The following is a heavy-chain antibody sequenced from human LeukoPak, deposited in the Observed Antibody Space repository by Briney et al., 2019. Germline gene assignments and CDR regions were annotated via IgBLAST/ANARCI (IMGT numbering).Heavy chain of an antibody. V-gene: IGHV3-23*01. J-gene: IGHJ4*02. Sequence: AGSLRLSCAASGFTFSSYAMSWVRQAPGKGLEWVSAISGSGGSTYYADSVKGRFTISRDNSKNTLYLQMNSLRAEDTAVYYCAKYCSSTSCYDYYFDYWGRGTLVTVSS. CDR3: AKYCSSTSCYDYYFDY. D-gene: IGHD2-2*01. CDR1: GFTFSSYA. CDR2: ISGSGGST.